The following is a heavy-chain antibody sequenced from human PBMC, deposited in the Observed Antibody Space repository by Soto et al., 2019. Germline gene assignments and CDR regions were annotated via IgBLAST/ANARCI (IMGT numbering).Heavy chain of an antibody. CDR1: GYTFTSYA. CDR2: INAGNGNT. CDR3: ASSTTPHKTGAFDI. V-gene: IGHV1-3*01. D-gene: IGHD2-15*01. J-gene: IGHJ3*02. Sequence: QVQLVQSGAEVKKPGASVKVSCKASGYTFTSYAMHWVRKAPGQRLEWMGWINAGNGNTKYSQKFQGRVTITRDTTASTAYMEPSSLRSEDTAVYYCASSTTPHKTGAFDIWGQGTMVTVSS.